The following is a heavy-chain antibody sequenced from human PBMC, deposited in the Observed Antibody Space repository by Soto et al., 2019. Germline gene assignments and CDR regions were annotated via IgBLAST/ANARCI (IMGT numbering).Heavy chain of an antibody. J-gene: IGHJ4*02. CDR1: GDTFSFYS. Sequence: QVQLVQSGAEVKRPGSSVKVSCKASGDTFSFYSINWVRQAPGLGLEWMGRVNPILSLSNYAQRSQGRVTMPADKTTSTAFMVISSLESEDTAIYYCATSYGSGYRAFDYWGQGAQVIVSS. CDR3: ATSYGSGYRAFDY. V-gene: IGHV1-69*02. CDR2: VNPILSLS. D-gene: IGHD3-10*01.